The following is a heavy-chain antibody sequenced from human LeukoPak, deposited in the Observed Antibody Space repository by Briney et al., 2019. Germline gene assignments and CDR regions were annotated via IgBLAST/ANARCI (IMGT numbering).Heavy chain of an antibody. CDR1: GGPFSGYY. J-gene: IGHJ4*02. Sequence: PSETLSLTCAVYGGPFSGYYWSWIRQPPGKGLEWIGEINHSGSTNYNPSLKSRVIISVDTSKNHFSLKLNSVTAADTAVYHCARQQGDYVDYWGQGTLVTVSS. CDR2: INHSGST. CDR3: ARQQGDYVDY. D-gene: IGHD6-13*01. V-gene: IGHV4-34*01.